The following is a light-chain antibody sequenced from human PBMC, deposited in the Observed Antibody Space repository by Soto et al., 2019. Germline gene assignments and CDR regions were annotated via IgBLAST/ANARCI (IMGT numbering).Light chain of an antibody. CDR1: QSISSW. V-gene: IGKV1-5*01. CDR3: QQYNSYPGT. J-gene: IGKJ1*01. Sequence: DIQMTQSPSTLSASVGDRVTITGRASQSISSWLAWYQQKPGKAPKLLIYDASSLESGVPSRFSGSGSGTEFTLTISSLQPDDFATYYCQQYNSYPGTFGQGTKVEIK. CDR2: DAS.